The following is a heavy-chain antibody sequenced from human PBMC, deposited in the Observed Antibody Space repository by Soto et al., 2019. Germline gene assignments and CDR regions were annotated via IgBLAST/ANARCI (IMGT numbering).Heavy chain of an antibody. CDR2: ISYDGTKI. CDR3: ARRDFYCRGRNCYSGDYAMDV. Sequence: HPGGSLRLSCTAFGFTFSIYAMHWVRQAPGKGLEWVAIISYDGTKIDYAGSVKGRFTISRDNSKNTLYLQMNSLTTEDTAVYYCARRDFYCRGRNCYSGDYAMDVWGQGTTVTVSS. V-gene: IGHV3-30-3*01. D-gene: IGHD2-15*01. CDR1: GFTFSIYA. J-gene: IGHJ6*02.